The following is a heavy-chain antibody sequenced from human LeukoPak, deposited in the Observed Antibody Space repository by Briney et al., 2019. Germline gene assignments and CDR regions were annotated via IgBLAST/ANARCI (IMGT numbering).Heavy chain of an antibody. CDR2: INPNSGGA. CDR1: GYTFTGYY. J-gene: IGHJ4*02. Sequence: ASVKVSCKSSGYTFTGYYIRWVRQAPGQGLEWMGWINPNSGGANFAQKFQGRVTMARETSISTAYMELSRLRSDDTAVYYCARAEYSSNWYEPAGSYFDYWGQGTLVTVSS. V-gene: IGHV1-2*02. CDR3: ARAEYSSNWYEPAGSYFDY. D-gene: IGHD6-13*01.